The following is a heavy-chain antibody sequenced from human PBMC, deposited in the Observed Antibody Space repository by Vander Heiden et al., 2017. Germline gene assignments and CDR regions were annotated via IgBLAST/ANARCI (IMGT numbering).Heavy chain of an antibody. CDR3: ARDRSGSGSYFAAFDI. D-gene: IGHD3-10*01. J-gene: IGHJ3*02. V-gene: IGHV4-4*07. CDR1: GGSIRSYY. CDR2: NYASGST. Sequence: QVQLPESGPGLVQPSETLSLPCTVPGGSIRSYYRSWTRQSAERGLECIGRNYASGSTNYNPSLKSRVTMSVDTSKNQFSLKLNSVTAADTALYYCARDRSGSGSYFAAFDIWGQGTMVTVSS.